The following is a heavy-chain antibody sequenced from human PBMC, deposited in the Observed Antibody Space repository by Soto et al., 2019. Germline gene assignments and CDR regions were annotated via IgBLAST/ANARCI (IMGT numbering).Heavy chain of an antibody. CDR2: IYFGGTT. D-gene: IGHD3-3*01. Sequence: SETLSLTCSVSGGSVTIDNSYWTWIRLLPGKGLEWIGYIYFGGTTYYSPSLKSRVSISADTSKNLFFLRLSSVTAADTAVYYCARGYDFWSGYYGYWGQGTLVTVSS. CDR3: ARGYDFWSGYYGY. J-gene: IGHJ4*02. CDR1: GGSVTIDNSY. V-gene: IGHV4-31*03.